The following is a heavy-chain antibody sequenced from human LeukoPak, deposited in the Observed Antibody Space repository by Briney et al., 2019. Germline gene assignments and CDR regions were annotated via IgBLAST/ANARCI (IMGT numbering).Heavy chain of an antibody. V-gene: IGHV3-74*01. D-gene: IGHD3-10*01. CDR2: INSDGSST. J-gene: IGHJ4*02. CDR3: ATEAGLWFGELLHDY. Sequence: GGSLRLSCAASGFTFSSYWMTWVRQAPGKGLVWVSRINSDGSSTSYADSVKGRFTISRDNAKNTLYLQMNSLRAEDTAVYYCATEAGLWFGELLHDYWGQGTLVTVSS. CDR1: GFTFSSYW.